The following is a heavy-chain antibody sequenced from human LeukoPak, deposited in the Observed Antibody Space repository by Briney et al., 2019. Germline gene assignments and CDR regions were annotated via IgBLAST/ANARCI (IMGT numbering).Heavy chain of an antibody. CDR2: IYHSGST. CDR1: GYSISSGYY. V-gene: IGHV4-38-2*01. CDR3: ARRCSSTSCYTSFDY. Sequence: SETLSLTCAVSGYSISSGYYWGWIRQPPGKGLEWIGSIYHSGSTYYNPSLKSRVPISVDTSKNQFSLKLSSVTAADTAVYYCARRCSSTSCYTSFDYWGQGTLVTVSS. D-gene: IGHD2-2*02. J-gene: IGHJ4*02.